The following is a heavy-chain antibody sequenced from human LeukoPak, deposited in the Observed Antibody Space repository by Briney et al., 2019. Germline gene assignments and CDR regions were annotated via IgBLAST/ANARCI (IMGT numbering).Heavy chain of an antibody. CDR3: AREEAAAGTGYYMDV. CDR1: GFTFSSYS. D-gene: IGHD6-13*01. CDR2: ISSSSSYI. J-gene: IGHJ6*03. Sequence: GGSLRLSCAASGFTFSSYSMNWVRQAPGKGLEWVSSISSSSSYIYYADSVKGRFTISRDNAKNSLYLQMNSLRADDTAVYYCAREEAAAGTGYYMDVWGKGTTVTVSS. V-gene: IGHV3-21*01.